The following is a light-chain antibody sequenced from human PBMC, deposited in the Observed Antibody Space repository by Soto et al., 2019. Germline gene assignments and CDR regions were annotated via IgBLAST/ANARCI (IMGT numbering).Light chain of an antibody. CDR2: GNT. CDR3: QTCDSSLSVV. J-gene: IGLJ2*01. V-gene: IGLV1-40*01. Sequence: QAVVTQPPSVSGAPGQRVTISCTGSGSNFGAGYDVHWYQQLPGTAPKFLIYGNTNRPSGVPDRFSGSKSGTSASLAITGLQAEDEGDYYCQTCDSSLSVVFGGGTKLTVL. CDR1: GSNFGAGYD.